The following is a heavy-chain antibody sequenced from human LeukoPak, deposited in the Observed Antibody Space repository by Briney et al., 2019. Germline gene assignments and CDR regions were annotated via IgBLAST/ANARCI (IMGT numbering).Heavy chain of an antibody. Sequence: ASVKVSCXASGYTFTGYYMHWVRQAPGQGLEWMGWINPNSGGTNYAQKFQGRVTMTRDTSISTAYMELSRLRSDGTAVYYCASLFGYQLQHDAFDIWGQGTMVTVSS. CDR2: INPNSGGT. V-gene: IGHV1-2*02. CDR1: GYTFTGYY. CDR3: ASLFGYQLQHDAFDI. J-gene: IGHJ3*02. D-gene: IGHD2-2*01.